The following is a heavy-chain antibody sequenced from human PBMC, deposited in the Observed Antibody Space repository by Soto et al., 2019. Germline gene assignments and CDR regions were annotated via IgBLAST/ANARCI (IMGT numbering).Heavy chain of an antibody. J-gene: IGHJ5*02. V-gene: IGHV4-4*02. Sequence: QVQLQESGPGLVKPSGTLSLTCAVSSGTISSSNWWTWVRQPPGKGLEWIGEINQSGSPNYNPSLRSRVTISVDKSKSQCFLKLSSGTAADTAIYYCAGLGMVAAHREFDPWGQGTLGTVSS. D-gene: IGHD2-15*01. CDR2: INQSGSP. CDR1: SGTISSSNW. CDR3: AGLGMVAAHREFDP.